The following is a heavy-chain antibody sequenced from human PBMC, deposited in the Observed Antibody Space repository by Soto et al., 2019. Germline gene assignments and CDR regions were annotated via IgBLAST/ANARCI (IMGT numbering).Heavy chain of an antibody. Sequence: ASVKVSCKASGYTFTSYGISWVRQAPGQGLEWMGWISAYNGNTNYAQKLQGRVTMTTDTSTSTAYMELRSLRSDDTAVYYCARLPLGGGSLAFAYWGQGTLVTVSS. D-gene: IGHD2-15*01. CDR3: ARLPLGGGSLAFAY. V-gene: IGHV1-18*01. CDR1: GYTFTSYG. CDR2: ISAYNGNT. J-gene: IGHJ4*02.